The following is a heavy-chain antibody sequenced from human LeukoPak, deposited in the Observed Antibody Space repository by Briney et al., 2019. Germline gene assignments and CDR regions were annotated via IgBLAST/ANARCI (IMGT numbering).Heavy chain of an antibody. CDR1: GFTVSSNY. CDR2: IYSGGNT. J-gene: IGHJ4*02. CDR3: ARDHDYGGNLRYFDY. V-gene: IGHV3-66*01. Sequence: GGSLRLSCAASGFTVSSNYMSWVRQAPGKGLEWVSVIYSGGNTYYADSVKGRFTISRDNSKNTLYLQMNSLRAEDTAVYYCARDHDYGGNLRYFDYWGQGTLVTVSS. D-gene: IGHD4-23*01.